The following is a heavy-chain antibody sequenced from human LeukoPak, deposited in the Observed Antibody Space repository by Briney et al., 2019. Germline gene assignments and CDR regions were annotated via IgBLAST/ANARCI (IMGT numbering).Heavy chain of an antibody. CDR3: ARDCSSSSCYLPDV. CDR2: IYDSGST. Sequence: SETLSLTCTVSGGSISNYYWSWIRQPPRKGLGWVGYIYDSGSTNYNPSLKNRVTISADTSKNQFSLKVNSVTTADTAVYYCARDCSSSSCYLPDVWGKGTTVTVSS. CDR1: GGSISNYY. D-gene: IGHD2-2*01. V-gene: IGHV4-59*01. J-gene: IGHJ6*04.